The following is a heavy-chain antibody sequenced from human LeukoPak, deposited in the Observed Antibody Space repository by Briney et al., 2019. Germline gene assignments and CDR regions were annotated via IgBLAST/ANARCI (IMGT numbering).Heavy chain of an antibody. V-gene: IGHV3-23*01. CDR1: GFTFSSYA. D-gene: IGHD6-13*01. Sequence: GGSLRLSCAASGFTFSSYAMSWVRQAPGKGLEWVSAISGSGGSTYYADSVKGRFTISRDNSKNTLYLQMNSLRAEDTAVYYCATADGPYSCSWYGYYYMDVWGKGTTVTVSS. J-gene: IGHJ6*03. CDR2: ISGSGGST. CDR3: ATADGPYSCSWYGYYYMDV.